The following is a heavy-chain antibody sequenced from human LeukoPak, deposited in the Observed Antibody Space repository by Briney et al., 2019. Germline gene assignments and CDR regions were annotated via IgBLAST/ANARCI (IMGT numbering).Heavy chain of an antibody. J-gene: IGHJ4*02. CDR2: IYSGGST. CDR1: GVTVRNNY. D-gene: IGHD6-6*01. Sequence: GGSLRLSCAGSGVTVRNNYMNWVRQAPGKGLEWVSLIYSGGSTHYADSVKGRFTISRDNSKNTLYLQMNSLRVDDTAVYYCARDPPAVAANTYGWGQGTLVTVSS. V-gene: IGHV3-66*01. CDR3: ARDPPAVAANTYG.